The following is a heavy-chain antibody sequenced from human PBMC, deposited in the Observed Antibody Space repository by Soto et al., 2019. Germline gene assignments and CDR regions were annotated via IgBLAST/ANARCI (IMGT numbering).Heavy chain of an antibody. CDR2: ISDSGART. D-gene: IGHD1-7*01. V-gene: IGHV3-23*01. J-gene: IGHJ4*02. CDR1: GFTFRSFH. Sequence: VHLLESGGALVQPGGSLRLSCVASGFTFRSFHMSWVRQAPGRGLEWVSGISDSGARTDYADSVKGRFTISRDNSKSTLYLQMNALRSEDTAVYSCAKRELDDNWGQGTLVTVSS. CDR3: AKRELDDN.